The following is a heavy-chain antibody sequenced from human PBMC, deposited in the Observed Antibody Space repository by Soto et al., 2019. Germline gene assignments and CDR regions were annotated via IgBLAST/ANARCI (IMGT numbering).Heavy chain of an antibody. Sequence: QVQLVQSGAEVKKPGASVKVSCKASGYTFTSYDIIWVRQATGQGLEWMGWMNPSTGNTDSAEKFQGRLTMTRNTSISTVYMELSSLIFEEPAVYYCARGRIIVAGGFDPWGQGTLVTVSS. CDR2: MNPSTGNT. CDR1: GYTFTSYD. V-gene: IGHV1-8*01. D-gene: IGHD6-19*01. J-gene: IGHJ5*02. CDR3: ARGRIIVAGGFDP.